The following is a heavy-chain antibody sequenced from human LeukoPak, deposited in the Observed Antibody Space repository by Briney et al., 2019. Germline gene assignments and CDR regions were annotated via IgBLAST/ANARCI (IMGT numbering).Heavy chain of an antibody. V-gene: IGHV3-21*01. CDR2: ISSSRSYI. D-gene: IGHD3-22*01. CDR1: GLTVRTSS. Sequence: PGGSLRLSWAASGLTVRTSSMRWVRQAPGKGLEWVSSISSSRSYIYYADSVKGRFTISRVNAKNSLYLQMNSLRAEDTAVYYCARDGYYDSSNEFDYWGQGTLVTVSS. CDR3: ARDGYYDSSNEFDY. J-gene: IGHJ4*02.